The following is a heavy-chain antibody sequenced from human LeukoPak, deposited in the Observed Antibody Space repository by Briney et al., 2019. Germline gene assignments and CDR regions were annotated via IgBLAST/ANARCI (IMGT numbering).Heavy chain of an antibody. J-gene: IGHJ5*02. CDR2: IIPILGIA. D-gene: IGHD6-19*01. Sequence: SVKVSCKASGGTFSSYAISWVRQAPGQGLEWMGRIIPILGIANYAQKFQGRVTITADKSTSTAYMELSSLRSEDTAVYYCARDGIAVAGTGWFDPWGQGTLVTVSS. CDR3: ARDGIAVAGTGWFDP. V-gene: IGHV1-69*04. CDR1: GGTFSSYA.